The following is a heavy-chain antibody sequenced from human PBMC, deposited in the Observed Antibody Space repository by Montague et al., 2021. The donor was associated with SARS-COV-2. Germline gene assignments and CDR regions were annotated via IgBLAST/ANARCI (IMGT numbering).Heavy chain of an antibody. CDR1: GFTFDDYA. D-gene: IGHD3-9*01. CDR3: AKFPQRNYDILIDDAFDI. CDR2: ISWNSGSI. V-gene: IGHV3-9*01. Sequence: SLRLSCAASGFTFDDYAMHWVRQAPGKGLEWVSCISWNSGSIGYADSVKGRFTISRDNAKNSLYLQMNSLRAEDTALYYCAKFPQRNYDILIDDAFDIWGQGTMVTVSS. J-gene: IGHJ3*02.